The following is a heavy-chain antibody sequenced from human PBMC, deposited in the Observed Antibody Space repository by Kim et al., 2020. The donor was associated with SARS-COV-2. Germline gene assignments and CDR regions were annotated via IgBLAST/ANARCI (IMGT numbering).Heavy chain of an antibody. D-gene: IGHD3-3*01. CDR1: GYTFTGYY. CDR2: INPNSGGT. J-gene: IGHJ6*02. CDR3: ARGSITIFGVVLYYYYYGMDV. V-gene: IGHV1-2*02. Sequence: ASVKVSCKASGYTFTGYYMHWVRQAPGQGLEWMGWINPNSGGTNYAQKFQGRVTMTRDTSISTAYMELSRLRSDDTAVYYCARGSITIFGVVLYYYYYGMDVWGQGTTVTVSS.